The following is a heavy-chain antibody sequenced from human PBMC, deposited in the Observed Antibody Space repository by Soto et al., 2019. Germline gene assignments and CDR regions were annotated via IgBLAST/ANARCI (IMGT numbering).Heavy chain of an antibody. CDR2: IYHSGST. CDR1: GGSISSSSYY. CDR3: ARDPRRDRKTLGYCSGGSCYDYGMDV. J-gene: IGHJ6*02. D-gene: IGHD2-15*01. Sequence: PSETLSLTCTVSGGSISSSSYYWGWIRQPPGKGLEWIGSIYHSGSTNYSLSLKSRVTISVDKSKNQFSLKLSSVTAADTAVYYCARDPRRDRKTLGYCSGGSCYDYGMDVWGQGTTVTVSS. V-gene: IGHV4-39*07.